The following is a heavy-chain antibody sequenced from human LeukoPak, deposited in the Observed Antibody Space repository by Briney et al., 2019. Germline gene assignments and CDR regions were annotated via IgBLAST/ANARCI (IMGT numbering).Heavy chain of an antibody. D-gene: IGHD3-10*01. V-gene: IGHV3-74*01. Sequence: GGSLRLSCAASGFTFSSSAMSWVRQAPGKGLEWVSRINTEGTSTNYADSVKGRFTISRDNAKNTLYLQMNSLRADDTSVYYCARAPLMVRGITPPFDHWGQGTLVTVYS. J-gene: IGHJ4*02. CDR1: GFTFSSSA. CDR2: INTEGTST. CDR3: ARAPLMVRGITPPFDH.